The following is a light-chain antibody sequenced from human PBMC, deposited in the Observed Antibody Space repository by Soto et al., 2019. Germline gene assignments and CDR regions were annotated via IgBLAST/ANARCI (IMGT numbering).Light chain of an antibody. Sequence: IVLTQSPAILAFSPGSGATISCMASQSVSSSYLAWYQHKPGQAPRLLIHGASSRVTGIPDRFSGSGSGTDFTLTITRLEPEDFAVYYCQQYQSLTFGGGTKVDIK. J-gene: IGKJ4*01. CDR2: GAS. CDR3: QQYQSLT. CDR1: QSVSSSY. V-gene: IGKV3-20*01.